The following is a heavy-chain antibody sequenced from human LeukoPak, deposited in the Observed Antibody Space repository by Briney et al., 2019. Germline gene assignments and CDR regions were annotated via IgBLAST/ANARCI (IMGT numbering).Heavy chain of an antibody. CDR2: INPSGRST. Sequence: ASVKVSCKASGYTFTSYYMHWVRQAPGQGLEWMGIINPSGRSTSYAQKFQGRVTMTRDMSTSTVYMELSSLRSEDTAVYYCASPSRTSYGHMDVWGKGTTVTVSS. J-gene: IGHJ6*03. V-gene: IGHV1-46*01. CDR1: GYTFTSYY. D-gene: IGHD5-18*01. CDR3: ASPSRTSYGHMDV.